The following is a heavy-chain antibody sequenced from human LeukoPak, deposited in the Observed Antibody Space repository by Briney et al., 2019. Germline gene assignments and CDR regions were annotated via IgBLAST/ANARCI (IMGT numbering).Heavy chain of an antibody. CDR2: IYHTGHT. CDR3: AKEGTVRWFDP. D-gene: IGHD1-14*01. V-gene: IGHV4-38-2*02. CDR1: GYSISSGYY. J-gene: IGHJ5*02. Sequence: SETLSLTCSVSGYSISSGYYWTFIRQPPGKGLEWIGGIYHTGHTFYNPSLKSRVTISVETSKNQFSLELNSVTAADTAVYCCAKEGTVRWFDPWGQGTLVTVSS.